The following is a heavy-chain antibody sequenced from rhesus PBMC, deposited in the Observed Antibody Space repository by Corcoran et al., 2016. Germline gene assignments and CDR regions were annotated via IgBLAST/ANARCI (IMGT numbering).Heavy chain of an antibody. CDR1: GTSISSRSW. Sequence: QVQLQESGPAVVKPSETLSLTCGVSGTSISSRSWWTWIRQSPGKGLEWIGGIYGSDGRTEYSPRLKSRVSFSKDTSKNHFSLTLISVTVADTTVYYCARDLTVVTKRFDYWGQGVLVTVSS. V-gene: IGHV4-93*01. J-gene: IGHJ4*01. CDR3: ARDLTVVTKRFDY. CDR2: IYGSDGRT. D-gene: IGHD4-23*01.